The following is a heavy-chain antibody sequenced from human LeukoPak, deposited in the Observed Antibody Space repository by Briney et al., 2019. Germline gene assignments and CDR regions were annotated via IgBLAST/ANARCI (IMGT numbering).Heavy chain of an antibody. Sequence: GGSLRLSCAASGFTFSKYWMLWVRQAPGKGLNSVSRINADGTVTTYADSVKGRFTVSRDNADNTMFLQMNSVRAEATAVYYCATKKWLAPPPDSWGQGTPVTVSS. CDR1: GFTFSKYW. CDR3: ATKKWLAPPPDS. CDR2: INADGTVT. J-gene: IGHJ4*02. D-gene: IGHD6-19*01. V-gene: IGHV3-74*01.